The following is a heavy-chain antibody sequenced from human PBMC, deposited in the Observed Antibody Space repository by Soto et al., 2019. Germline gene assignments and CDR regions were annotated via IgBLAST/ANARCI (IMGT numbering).Heavy chain of an antibody. CDR1: GYTFTSYG. D-gene: IGHD6-13*01. Sequence: ASVKVSCKASGYTFTSYGISWVRQAPGQGLEWMGWISAYNGDTNYAQKLQGRVTMTTDTSTSTAYMELRSLRSDDTAVYYCATAEPRIAALFNWFDPWGQGTLVTVSS. V-gene: IGHV1-18*01. J-gene: IGHJ5*02. CDR2: ISAYNGDT. CDR3: ATAEPRIAALFNWFDP.